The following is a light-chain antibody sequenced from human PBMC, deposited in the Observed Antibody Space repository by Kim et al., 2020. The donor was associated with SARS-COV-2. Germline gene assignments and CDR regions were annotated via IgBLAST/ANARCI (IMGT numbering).Light chain of an antibody. J-gene: IGKJ5*01. CDR2: AAS. CDR3: QQYQSYPVT. V-gene: IGKV1-16*02. Sequence: DIQMTQSPSSLSASVGDRVTMTCRASQDIKNNLVWFQQKPGEAPRSLIYAASSLQSGVPSKFSGSGSGTDFTLTISSLQPEDFATYYCQQYQSYPVTFGQGTRLEIK. CDR1: QDIKNN.